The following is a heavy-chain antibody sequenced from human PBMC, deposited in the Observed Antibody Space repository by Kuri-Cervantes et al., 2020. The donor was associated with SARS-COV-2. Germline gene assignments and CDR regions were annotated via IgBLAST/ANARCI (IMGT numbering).Heavy chain of an antibody. CDR3: ARGPTIFGVVITHRPYYYYYMDV. D-gene: IGHD3-3*01. V-gene: IGHV1-69*06. CDR2: IIPIFGTA. CDR1: GGTFSSYT. Sequence: SVKVSCKASGGTFSSYTISWVRQAPGQGLEWMGGIIPIFGTANYAQKFQGRVTITADKSTSTAYMELSSLRSEDTAVYYCARGPTIFGVVITHRPYYYYYMDVWGKGTTVTVSS. J-gene: IGHJ6*03.